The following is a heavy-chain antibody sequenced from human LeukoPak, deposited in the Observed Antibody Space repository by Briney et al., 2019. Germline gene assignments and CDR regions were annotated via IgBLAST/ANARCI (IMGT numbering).Heavy chain of an antibody. J-gene: IGHJ4*02. CDR1: GDSVSSNSAA. Sequence: PSQTFSLTCAISGDSVSSNSAAWNWIRQSPSRGLEWLGRTYYRSKWYNDYAVSVKSRITINPDTSKNQFSLQLNSVTPEDTAVYYCARASITMIVVVLFDYWGQGTLVTVSS. V-gene: IGHV6-1*01. CDR2: TYYRSKWYN. CDR3: ARASITMIVVVLFDY. D-gene: IGHD3-22*01.